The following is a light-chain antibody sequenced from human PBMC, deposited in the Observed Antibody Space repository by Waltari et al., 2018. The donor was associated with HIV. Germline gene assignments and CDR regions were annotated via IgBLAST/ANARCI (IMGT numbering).Light chain of an antibody. CDR1: QSVSSSD. V-gene: IGKV3-20*01. CDR3: QQYSNSLIT. CDR2: GAS. J-gene: IGKJ5*01. Sequence: EIVLTQSPGTLSLSLGERGNLSCRASQSVSSSDLVWYQQRPGQTPRLLIYGASNRATGIPDRFSGSGSGTDFTLTISRLEPEDFVVYYCQQYSNSLITFGQGTRLEIK.